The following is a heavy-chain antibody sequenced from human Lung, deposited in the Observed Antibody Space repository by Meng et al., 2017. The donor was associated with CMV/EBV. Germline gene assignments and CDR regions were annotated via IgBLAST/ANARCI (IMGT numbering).Heavy chain of an antibody. CDR1: GYTLRELS. CDR2: FDPEDGEA. V-gene: IGHV1-24*01. Sequence: ASVXVSXKVSGYTLRELSMHWVRQAPGKGLEWMGGFDPEDGEAIYAQKFQGRVTMTEDTSTDTAYMELSSLRSDDTAVYYCAKVPRFYSYYGLDVWGQGSTVTSP. J-gene: IGHJ6*02. CDR3: AKVPRFYSYYGLDV. D-gene: IGHD3-10*01.